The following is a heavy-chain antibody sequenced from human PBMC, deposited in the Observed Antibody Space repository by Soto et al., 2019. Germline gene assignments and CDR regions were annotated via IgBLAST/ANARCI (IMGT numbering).Heavy chain of an antibody. Sequence: NPSETLSLTCSVSGGSISSSYGSWIRQSPGKGLEWLGYVYYTGSTNYSPSLRSRVSISVDTSKNEFSRRLSSVTAADTAVYFCARSVAVPGAHIDYWGQGTQVTVSS. CDR3: ARSVAVPGAHIDY. CDR2: VYYTGST. D-gene: IGHD6-19*01. J-gene: IGHJ4*02. CDR1: GGSISSSY. V-gene: IGHV4-59*01.